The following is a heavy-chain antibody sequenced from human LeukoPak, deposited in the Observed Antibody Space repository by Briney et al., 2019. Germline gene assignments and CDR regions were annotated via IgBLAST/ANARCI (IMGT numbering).Heavy chain of an antibody. CDR1: GFTFSSYG. J-gene: IGHJ3*02. Sequence: GTSLRLSCVASGFTFSSYGMHWVRQAPGKGLEWVAVIWYDGNNKYYADSVKGRFTIARDNSKDTLYLQMNGLTVEDTAVYHCTRDPTPGAFDIWGQGTVVAVSS. V-gene: IGHV3-33*01. CDR2: IWYDGNNK. CDR3: TRDPTPGAFDI.